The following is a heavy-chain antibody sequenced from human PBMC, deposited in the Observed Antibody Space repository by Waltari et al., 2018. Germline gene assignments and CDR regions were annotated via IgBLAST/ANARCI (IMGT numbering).Heavy chain of an antibody. CDR2: IKNDGSIT. J-gene: IGHJ4*02. D-gene: IGHD6-13*01. V-gene: IGHV3-74*01. CDR1: GFSFRSYW. CDR3: ARIYSNDLNL. Sequence: DVQLVESGGGLVQPGGSLRLPCVASGFSFRSYWIHWVRQAPGKGLLWVSRIKNDGSITNYADPVKGRFTVSRDNAKNTVYLQMNSLRAEDTAVYYCARIYSNDLNLWGQGALVTVSS.